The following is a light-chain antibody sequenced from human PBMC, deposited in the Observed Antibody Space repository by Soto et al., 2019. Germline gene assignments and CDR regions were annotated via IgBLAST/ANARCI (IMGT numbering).Light chain of an antibody. J-gene: IGLJ3*02. CDR3: QSYDSSLSGWV. CDR2: GNS. V-gene: IGLV1-40*01. CDR1: SSNIEAAYD. Sequence: QSVLTQLPSVSGAPGQRVTISCTGSSSNIEAAYDVDWYEQLPGTAPKLLIYGNSNRPSGLPDRCSGSKSGTSASLAITGLRAEDEADYYCQSYDSSLSGWVFGGGTKLTVL.